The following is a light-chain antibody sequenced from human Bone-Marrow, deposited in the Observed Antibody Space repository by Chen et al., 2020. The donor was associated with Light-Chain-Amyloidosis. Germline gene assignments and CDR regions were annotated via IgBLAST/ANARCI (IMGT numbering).Light chain of an antibody. CDR1: NIGSTS. J-gene: IGLJ3*02. CDR3: QVWDRSSDRPV. Sequence: SYVLTQPSSVSVAPGQTATIARGGNNIGSTSVHWYQQTPGQAPLLAVYDDRDRPSGIPERLSGSNSGNTATLTISRVEAGDEADYYCQVWDRSSDRPVFGGGTKLTVL. CDR2: DDR. V-gene: IGLV3-21*02.